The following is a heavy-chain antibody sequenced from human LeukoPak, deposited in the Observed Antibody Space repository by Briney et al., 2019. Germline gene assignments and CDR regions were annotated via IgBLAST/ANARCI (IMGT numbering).Heavy chain of an antibody. CDR3: ARLSHSSEYGAFDI. D-gene: IGHD3-22*01. Sequence: GGSLRLSCAASGFTDSSSYMGWVRQASGKGLDWVSVLYSAGNTFYPDSVKGRFTISRDNSQNMLFLQMDSLRAEDTAVYYCARLSHSSEYGAFDIWGQGTLVTVSS. CDR2: LYSAGNT. V-gene: IGHV3-66*02. CDR1: GFTDSSSY. J-gene: IGHJ3*02.